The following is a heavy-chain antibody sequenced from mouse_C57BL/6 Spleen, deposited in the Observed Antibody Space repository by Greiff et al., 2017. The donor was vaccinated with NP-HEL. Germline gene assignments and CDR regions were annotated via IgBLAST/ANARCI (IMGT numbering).Heavy chain of an antibody. CDR3: TTYGSSYGY. CDR1: GFNIKDDY. D-gene: IGHD1-1*01. Sequence: VHVKQSGAELVRPGASVKLSCTASGFNIKDDYMHWVKQRPEQGLEWIGWIDPENGDTEYASKFQGKATITADTSSNTAYLQLSSLTSEDTAVYYCTTYGSSYGYWGQGTTLTVSS. J-gene: IGHJ2*01. CDR2: IDPENGDT. V-gene: IGHV14-4*01.